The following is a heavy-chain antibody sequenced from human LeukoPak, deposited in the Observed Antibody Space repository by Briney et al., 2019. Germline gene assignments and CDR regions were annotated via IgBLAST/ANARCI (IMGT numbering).Heavy chain of an antibody. CDR2: ISSSSSYI. CDR3: ARGSAMVNDY. Sequence: PGGSLRLSCAASGFTFSSYSMNWVRQAPGKGLEWGSSISSSSSYIYYADSVKGRFTIARDNAKNSLYLQMNSLSAEDTAVYYCARGSAMVNDYWGQGTLVTVSS. V-gene: IGHV3-21*01. D-gene: IGHD4/OR15-4a*01. J-gene: IGHJ4*02. CDR1: GFTFSSYS.